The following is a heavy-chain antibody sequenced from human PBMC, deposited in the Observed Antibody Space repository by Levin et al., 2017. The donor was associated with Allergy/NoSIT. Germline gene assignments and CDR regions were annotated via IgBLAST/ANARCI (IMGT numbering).Heavy chain of an antibody. V-gene: IGHV4-31*03. D-gene: IGHD6-6*01. CDR2: ISYSGST. J-gene: IGHJ5*01. Sequence: MSSETLSLTCSVSGDSVSSTFYYWTWIRQHPGKVLEWIGYISYSGSTYYNPSLKSRLSISLDTAKNQFSLKLTSVTAADTAVYYCAREQGRWLDSWGPGTLVTVSS. CDR1: GDSVSSTFYY. CDR3: AREQGRWLDS.